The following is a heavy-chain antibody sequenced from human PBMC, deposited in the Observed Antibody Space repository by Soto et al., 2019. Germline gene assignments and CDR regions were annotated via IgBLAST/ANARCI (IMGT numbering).Heavy chain of an antibody. D-gene: IGHD3-22*01. CDR3: ASTYYYDSSGYLLGY. CDR1: GYTFTGYY. J-gene: IGHJ4*02. Sequence: RASVKVSCKASGYTFTGYYMHWVRQAPGQGLEWMGWINPNSGGTNYAQKFQGRVTMTRDTSISTAYMELSRLRSDDTAVYYCASTYYYDSSGYLLGYWGQGTLVTVSS. V-gene: IGHV1-2*02. CDR2: INPNSGGT.